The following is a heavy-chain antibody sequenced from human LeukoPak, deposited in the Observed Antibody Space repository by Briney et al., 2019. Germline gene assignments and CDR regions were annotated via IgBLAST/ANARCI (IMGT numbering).Heavy chain of an antibody. CDR1: GFTVSSSY. D-gene: IGHD3-10*01. Sequence: GGSLRLSCAASGFTVSSSYMSWVRQAPGKGLEWVSSIYVDGPTFYADSVKGRFTIARDNSKNTLYLQMNSLRAEDTAVYYCARLYVSGSYWLDYWGQGTLVTVST. V-gene: IGHV3-53*01. J-gene: IGHJ4*02. CDR2: IYVDGPT. CDR3: ARLYVSGSYWLDY.